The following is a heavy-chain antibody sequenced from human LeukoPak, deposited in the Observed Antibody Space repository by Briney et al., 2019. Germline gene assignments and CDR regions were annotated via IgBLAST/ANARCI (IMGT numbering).Heavy chain of an antibody. Sequence: GGSLRLSCAASGFTFSSYSMNWVRQAPGKGLEWVSSINSSSSYIYYADSVKGRFTISRDNAKNSLYLQMNSLRAEDTAVYYCARDPDKTQYYDFWSGYLDYWGQGTLVTVSS. CDR1: GFTFSSYS. J-gene: IGHJ4*02. CDR2: INSSSSYI. V-gene: IGHV3-21*01. CDR3: ARDPDKTQYYDFWSGYLDY. D-gene: IGHD3-3*01.